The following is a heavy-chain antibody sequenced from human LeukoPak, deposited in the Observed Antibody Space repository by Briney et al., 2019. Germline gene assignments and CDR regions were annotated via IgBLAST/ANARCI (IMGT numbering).Heavy chain of an antibody. Sequence: PSETLSLTCAVYGGSFSGYYWSWIRQPPGKGLEWIGEINHSGSTNYNPSLKSRVTISVDTSKNQFSLKLSSVTAADTAVYYCAREVAAAGRGWFDPWGQGTLVTVPS. CDR1: GGSFSGYY. CDR3: AREVAAAGRGWFDP. CDR2: INHSGST. J-gene: IGHJ5*02. V-gene: IGHV4-34*01. D-gene: IGHD6-13*01.